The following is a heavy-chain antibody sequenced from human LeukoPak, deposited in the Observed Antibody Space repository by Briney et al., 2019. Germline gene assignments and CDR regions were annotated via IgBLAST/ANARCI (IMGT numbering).Heavy chain of an antibody. CDR2: ISSSSSYI. V-gene: IGHV3-21*01. CDR3: ARPCPFDY. CDR1: GFTFSSYS. Sequence: GSLRFSCAASGFTFSSYSMNWVRQAPGEGLEWVSSISSSSSYIYYADSVKGRFTSSRDNAKNSLYLQMNSLRAEDTAVYYCARPCPFDYWGQGTLVTVSS. J-gene: IGHJ4*02.